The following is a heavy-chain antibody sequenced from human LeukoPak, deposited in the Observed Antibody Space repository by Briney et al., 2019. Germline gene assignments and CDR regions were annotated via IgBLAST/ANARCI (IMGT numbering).Heavy chain of an antibody. CDR1: GGSISSGSYY. D-gene: IGHD5-24*01. J-gene: IGHJ3*02. CDR3: ARARFDGDNWYHAFDI. V-gene: IGHV4-61*02. Sequence: PSQTLSLTCTVSGGSISSGSYYWSWIRQPAGKGLEWIGRIYTSGSTNYNPSLKSRVTISVDTSKNQFSLRLSSVTAADTAMYCCARARFDGDNWYHAFDIWGQGTMVTVSS. CDR2: IYTSGST.